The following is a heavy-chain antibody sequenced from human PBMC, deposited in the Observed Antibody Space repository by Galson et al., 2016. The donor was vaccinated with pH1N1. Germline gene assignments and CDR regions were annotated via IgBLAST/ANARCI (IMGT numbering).Heavy chain of an antibody. D-gene: IGHD2-2*01. CDR1: DYTFTSYA. V-gene: IGHV1-18*01. J-gene: IGHJ4*02. CDR2: ISGYNGNA. Sequence: SVKVSCKAYDYTFTSYAITWVRQAPGQGLEWMGSISGYNGNANYAQNVQGRVTLTSDTSTRTAYMELRSLTSDDTAVDYYAGPAMTGYLDHWGQGTLVTVSS. CDR3: AGPAMTGYLDH.